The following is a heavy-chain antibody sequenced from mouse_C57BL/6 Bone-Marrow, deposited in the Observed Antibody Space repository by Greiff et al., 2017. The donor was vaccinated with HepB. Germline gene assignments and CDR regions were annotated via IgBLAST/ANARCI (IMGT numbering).Heavy chain of an antibody. CDR1: GYTFTDYY. Sequence: VKLQESGPELVKPGASVKISCKASGYTFTDYYINWVKQRPGQGLEWIGWIFPGSGSTYYNEKFKGKATLTVDKSSSTAYMLLSSLTSEDSAVYFCARKWVATDGGAMDYWGQGTSVTVSS. CDR3: ARKWVATDGGAMDY. J-gene: IGHJ4*01. D-gene: IGHD1-3*01. V-gene: IGHV1-75*01. CDR2: IFPGSGST.